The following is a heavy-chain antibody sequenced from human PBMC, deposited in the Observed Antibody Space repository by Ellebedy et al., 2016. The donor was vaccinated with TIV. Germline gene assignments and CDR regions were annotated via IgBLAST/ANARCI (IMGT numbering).Heavy chain of an antibody. J-gene: IGHJ4*02. D-gene: IGHD3-22*01. CDR2: IYWDDDK. CDR1: GFSLSTSGVG. Sequence: SGPTLVKPTQTLTLTCTFSGFSLSTSGVGVGWIRQPPGKALEWLALIYWDDDKRYSPSLKSRLTITKDTSKNQVVLTMTNMDPEDTATYYCARDSSGYYGYDYWGQGTLVTVSS. V-gene: IGHV2-5*02. CDR3: ARDSSGYYGYDY.